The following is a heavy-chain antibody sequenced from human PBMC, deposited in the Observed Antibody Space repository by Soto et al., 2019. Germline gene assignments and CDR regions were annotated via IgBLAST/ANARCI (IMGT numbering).Heavy chain of an antibody. CDR1: GGSITIGGYC. V-gene: IGHV4-30-2*01. D-gene: IGHD3-10*01. CDR2: ICHSGNT. J-gene: IGHJ5*02. Sequence: QLQLQESGSGLVKPSQTLSLTCTVSGGSITIGGYCWSWIRQPPGQGLEWIGYICHSGNTYYNPSLKSRVTTSLVSSKYLFSLNLSSVTAADTAVYYCARVWFGESSWFDPWGPGTLVTVSS. CDR3: ARVWFGESSWFDP.